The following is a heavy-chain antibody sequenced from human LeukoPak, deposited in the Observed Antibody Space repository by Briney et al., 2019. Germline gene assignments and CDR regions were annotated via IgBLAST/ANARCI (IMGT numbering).Heavy chain of an antibody. CDR1: GFTFSSYR. CDR3: AKSLFTSATGTGRAFHI. V-gene: IGHV3-74*01. CDR2: INTDGSST. J-gene: IGHJ3*02. D-gene: IGHD1-1*01. Sequence: PGGSLRLSCAASGFTFSSYRMHWVRQAPGKGLVWVSRINTDGSSTSYADSVKGRFTISRDNSKNTLYLQMNSLRAGDTAEYYCAKSLFTSATGTGRAFHIWGQGTMVTVSS.